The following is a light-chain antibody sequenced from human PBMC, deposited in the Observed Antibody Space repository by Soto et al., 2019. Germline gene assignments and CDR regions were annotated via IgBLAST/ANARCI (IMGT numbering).Light chain of an antibody. CDR3: QQANDVPYT. V-gene: IGKV1D-12*01. J-gene: IGKJ2*01. Sequence: DIQMTQSPSSVSASVGDRVIITCRASQSINPWVAWYQQKPGKAPKLLIYAASTLQSGVPSRFSGSGSGTEFTLTIISLQPDDFATYYCQQANDVPYTFGQGTYLEIK. CDR1: QSINPW. CDR2: AAS.